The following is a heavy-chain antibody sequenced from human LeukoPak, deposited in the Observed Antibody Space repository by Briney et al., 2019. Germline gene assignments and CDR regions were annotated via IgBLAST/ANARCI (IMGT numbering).Heavy chain of an antibody. CDR2: INPSGGST. V-gene: IGHV1-46*01. Sequence: ASVKVSCKASGYTFTSYYMHWVRQAPGQGLEWMGIINPSGGSTSYAQKLQGRVTMTTDTSTSTAYMELRSLRSDDTAVYYCARDLGDCSSTSCPGDYWGQGTLVTVSS. D-gene: IGHD2-2*01. CDR1: GYTFTSYY. CDR3: ARDLGDCSSTSCPGDY. J-gene: IGHJ4*02.